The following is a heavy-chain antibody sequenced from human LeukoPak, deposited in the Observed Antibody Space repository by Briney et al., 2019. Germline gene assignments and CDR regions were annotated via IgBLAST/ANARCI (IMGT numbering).Heavy chain of an antibody. CDR1: GFIFSHYG. CDR2: IWSDGSNR. CDR3: ARDAQRGFDYSNSLEY. V-gene: IGHV3-33*01. Sequence: GRSLRLSCAASGFIFSHYGMHWVRRAPGKGLEWVAVIWSDGSNRFYAGSVKGRFTISRDNSQNTVFLQMNSLRVEDTAMYYCARDAQRGFDYSNSLEYWGHGTLVTVSS. D-gene: IGHD4-11*01. J-gene: IGHJ4*01.